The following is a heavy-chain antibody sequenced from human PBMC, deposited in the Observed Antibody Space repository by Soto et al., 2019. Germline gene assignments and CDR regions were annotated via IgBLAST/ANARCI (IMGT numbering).Heavy chain of an antibody. Sequence: QMQLVQSGAEVKKPGASVKVSCKASGYIFTDYYIHWVRQAPGQGLEWMGWISPKSGSANFAQRFQGRVSMTRDTSSTTACMELRRLKSEDTAVYYSARGPYYGRASGMDVWGQGTTVTVSS. CDR2: ISPKSGSA. J-gene: IGHJ6*02. D-gene: IGHD3-10*01. CDR1: GYIFTDYY. V-gene: IGHV1-2*02. CDR3: ARGPYYGRASGMDV.